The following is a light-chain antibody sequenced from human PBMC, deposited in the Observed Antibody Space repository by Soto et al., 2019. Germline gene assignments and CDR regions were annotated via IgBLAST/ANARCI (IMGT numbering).Light chain of an antibody. CDR3: QHADSFPLIT. CDR2: GAS. J-gene: IGKJ5*01. Sequence: IVLTQSPATLSLSPGERATLSCRASQSVSSNLAWYQQKPGQAPRLLIYGASTRATGIPARFSGSGSGTEFTLTISSLQPEDFATYYCQHADSFPLITFGQGTRLEIK. V-gene: IGKV3-15*01. CDR1: QSVSSN.